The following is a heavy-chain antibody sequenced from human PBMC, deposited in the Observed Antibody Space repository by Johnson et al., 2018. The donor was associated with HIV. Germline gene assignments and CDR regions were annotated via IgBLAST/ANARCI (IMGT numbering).Heavy chain of an antibody. CDR2: IKSKTDSGTT. V-gene: IGHV3-15*01. CDR3: STDRSITFGGVIVSAFDI. CDR1: EFTFNNAW. Sequence: VQLVESGGGLVEPGGSLRLSCATSEFTFNNAWMKWVRQAPGKGLEWVGHIKSKTDSGTTDYAAAVKGRLTISRDDSKNTLYLQMNSLKTEDTAVYYCSTDRSITFGGVIVSAFDIWGQGTKVTVSS. J-gene: IGHJ3*02. D-gene: IGHD3-16*02.